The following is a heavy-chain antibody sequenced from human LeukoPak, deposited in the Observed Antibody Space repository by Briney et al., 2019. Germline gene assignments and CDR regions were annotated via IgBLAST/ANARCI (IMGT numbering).Heavy chain of an antibody. D-gene: IGHD3-22*01. Sequence: SETLSLTCTVSGGSISSYYWNWIRQPPGKGLEWIGYIYYSGSTNYNPSLKSRVTISVDTSKNQFSLKLSSVTAADTAVYYCACLTTADAFDIWGQGTKVTVSS. CDR3: ACLTTADAFDI. CDR2: IYYSGST. J-gene: IGHJ3*02. V-gene: IGHV4-59*01. CDR1: GGSISSYY.